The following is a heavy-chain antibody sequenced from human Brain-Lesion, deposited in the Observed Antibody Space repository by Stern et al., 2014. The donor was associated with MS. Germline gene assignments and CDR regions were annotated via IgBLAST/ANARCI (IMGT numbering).Heavy chain of an antibody. CDR1: GGSFSGYY. J-gene: IGHJ4*02. V-gene: IGHV4-34*01. CDR2: INPSGRI. CDR3: ARDVGGAFDY. Sequence: QVQLQQWGAGLLKPSETLSLTCGVYGGSFSGYYWTWIRQPPGKGLEWIGEINPSGRINYNPSLESRVTMSVATSKHQLSLRLSSATAADTAVYYCARDVGGAFDYWGQGTLVTVSS. D-gene: IGHD2-21*01.